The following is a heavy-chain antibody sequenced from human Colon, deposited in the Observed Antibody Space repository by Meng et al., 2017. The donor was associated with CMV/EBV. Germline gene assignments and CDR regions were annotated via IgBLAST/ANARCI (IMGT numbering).Heavy chain of an antibody. V-gene: IGHV3-69-1*01. CDR3: AGTYYGSGSYNVGWFDP. J-gene: IGHJ5*02. CDR1: RSSY. CDR2: ICGSGTS. Sequence: RSSYIGGSRQAPGKGLEWISSICGSGTSFYAVSLKGRFTISRDNAKKSLYLEMNRLTADDTAVYYCAGTYYGSGSYNVGWFDPWGQGTLVTVSS. D-gene: IGHD3-10*01.